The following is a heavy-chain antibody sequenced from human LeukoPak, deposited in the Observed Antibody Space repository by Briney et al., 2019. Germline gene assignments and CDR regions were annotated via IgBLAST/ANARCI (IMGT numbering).Heavy chain of an antibody. CDR1: GFTFSSYW. CDR3: AKDVCSSTSCPLDY. J-gene: IGHJ4*02. V-gene: IGHV3-74*01. Sequence: GGSLRLSCAASGFTFSSYWMHWVRHAPGKGLVWVSRINSDGSSTSYADSVKGRFTISRDNSKNTLYLQMNSLRAEDTAVYYCAKDVCSSTSCPLDYWGQGTLVTVSS. D-gene: IGHD2-2*01. CDR2: INSDGSST.